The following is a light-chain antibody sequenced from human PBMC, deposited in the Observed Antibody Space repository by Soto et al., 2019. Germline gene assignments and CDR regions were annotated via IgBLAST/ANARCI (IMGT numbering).Light chain of an antibody. CDR1: TSNIGSSY. CDR3: GTWHTSLSAGRV. Sequence: QSVLTQPPSVSAAPGQKVTISCSGSTSNIGSSYVSWYQQFPGTAPKLLIYDNNKRPSGIPDRFSGSKSGTSATLGITGLQTGDEADYYCGTWHTSLSAGRVFGGGTKLTVL. J-gene: IGLJ3*02. CDR2: DNN. V-gene: IGLV1-51*01.